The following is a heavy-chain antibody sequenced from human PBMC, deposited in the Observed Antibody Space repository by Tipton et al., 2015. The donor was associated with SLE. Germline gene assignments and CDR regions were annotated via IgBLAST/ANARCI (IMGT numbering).Heavy chain of an antibody. V-gene: IGHV4-34*01. CDR2: INHSGST. D-gene: IGHD3-10*01. CDR1: GGSFSGYY. CDR3: ARGYGSGSYDYYYGMDV. J-gene: IGHJ6*02. Sequence: TLSLTCAVYGGSFSGYYWSWIRQPPGKGLEWIGEINHSGSTNYNPSLKSRVTISVDRSKNQFSLKLSSVTAADTAVYYCARGYGSGSYDYYYGMDVWGQGTTVTVSS.